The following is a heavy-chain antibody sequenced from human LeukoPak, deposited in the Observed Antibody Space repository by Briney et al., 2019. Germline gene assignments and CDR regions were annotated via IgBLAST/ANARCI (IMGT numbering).Heavy chain of an antibody. V-gene: IGHV1-2*02. CDR1: GYTFADYY. CDR3: AREWDYYAF. CDR2: INPKSGDT. Sequence: ASVKVSCKASGYTFADYYMHWVRQAPGQGLEWMGWINPKSGDTRYAQKFQGRVTMTRDSSITTAYMDLSSLRSDDTAVYYCAREWDYYAFWGQGTLVTVSS. J-gene: IGHJ4*02.